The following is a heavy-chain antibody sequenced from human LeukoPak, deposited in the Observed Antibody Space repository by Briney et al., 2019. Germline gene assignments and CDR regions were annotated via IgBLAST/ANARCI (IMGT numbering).Heavy chain of an antibody. V-gene: IGHV3-23*01. Sequence: GGSLRLSCAASGFTFSSYAMSWVRQAPGKGLEWVSAISGSGGSTYYADSVKGRFTISRDNSKNTLYLQMNSLRAEDTAVYYCARVGSSSPTNHAFDIWGQGTMVTVSS. J-gene: IGHJ3*02. CDR2: ISGSGGST. CDR3: ARVGSSSPTNHAFDI. D-gene: IGHD6-13*01. CDR1: GFTFSSYA.